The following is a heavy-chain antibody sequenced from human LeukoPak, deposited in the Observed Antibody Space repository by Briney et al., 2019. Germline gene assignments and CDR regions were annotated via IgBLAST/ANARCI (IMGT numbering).Heavy chain of an antibody. Sequence: GGSLRLSCEASGFTFDDYAMHWVRHVPGRGPEWVSGISWNSGSIGYADSVKGRFTISRDNAKNSLYLQMNSLRVEDMALYYCAKDKDFWSGPDSAVFDIWGQGAMVTVSS. V-gene: IGHV3-9*03. CDR1: GFTFDDYA. CDR3: AKDKDFWSGPDSAVFDI. J-gene: IGHJ3*02. CDR2: ISWNSGSI. D-gene: IGHD3-3*01.